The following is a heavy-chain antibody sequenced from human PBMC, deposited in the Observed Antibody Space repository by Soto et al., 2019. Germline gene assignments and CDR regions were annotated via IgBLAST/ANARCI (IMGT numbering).Heavy chain of an antibody. CDR2: IRSKTNGYAT. CDR3: TRHGVSG. J-gene: IGHJ4*02. Sequence: EVQLVESGGGLVQPGGSLKLSCSASGFSFSESAMHWVRQASGKGLEWVGRIRSKTNGYATAYAASVKGRFTVSRDDSDNTAFLQMNSLKVEDTAVYYCTRHGVSGWGQGTPVTVSS. V-gene: IGHV3-73*02. D-gene: IGHD3-3*01. CDR1: GFSFSESA.